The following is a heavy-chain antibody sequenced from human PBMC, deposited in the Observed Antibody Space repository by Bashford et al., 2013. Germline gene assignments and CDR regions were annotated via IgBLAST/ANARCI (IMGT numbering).Heavy chain of an antibody. Sequence: SETLSLTCTVSGGSFSRYYWSWIRQPPGKALEWIGYIYDTGSTKYNPSLKSRVTISVDTSKNQFSLKLTSVTAADSAVYYCARGSCSGGSCSSAMDVWGQGTTVTVSS. D-gene: IGHD2-15*01. J-gene: IGHJ6*02. CDR3: ARGSCSGGSCSSAMDV. V-gene: IGHV4-59*01. CDR2: IYDTGST. CDR1: GGSFSRYY.